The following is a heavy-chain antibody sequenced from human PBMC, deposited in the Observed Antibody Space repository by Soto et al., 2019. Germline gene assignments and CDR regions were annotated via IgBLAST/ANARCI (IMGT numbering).Heavy chain of an antibody. CDR1: GFTFSSYG. J-gene: IGHJ4*02. D-gene: IGHD3-9*01. CDR3: ARDKGVRYFDWSPGGPFDY. CDR2: IWYDGSNK. Sequence: GGSLRLSCAASGFTFSSYGMHWVRQAPGKGLEWVAVIWYDGSNKYYADSVKGRFTISRDNSKNTLYLQMNSLRAEDTAVYYCARDKGVRYFDWSPGGPFDYWGQGTLVTVSS. V-gene: IGHV3-30*19.